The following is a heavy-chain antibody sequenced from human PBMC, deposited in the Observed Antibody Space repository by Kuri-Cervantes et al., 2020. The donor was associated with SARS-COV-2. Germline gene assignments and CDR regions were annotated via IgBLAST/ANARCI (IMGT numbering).Heavy chain of an antibody. J-gene: IGHJ3*02. CDR1: GFTFTSHA. CDR2: ISYDGSNK. V-gene: IGHV3-30*03. D-gene: IGHD5-18*01. CDR3: ARDWGWIQLWPTDALDI. Sequence: GESLKISCAVSGFTFTSHAMHWVRQAPGKGLEWVALISYDGSNKFYADSVKGRFTISRDNSKNTLYLQMNSLRADDTAVYYCARDWGWIQLWPTDALDIWGQGTMVTVSS.